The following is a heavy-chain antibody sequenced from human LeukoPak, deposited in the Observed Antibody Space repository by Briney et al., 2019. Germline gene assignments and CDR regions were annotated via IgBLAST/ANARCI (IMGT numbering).Heavy chain of an antibody. Sequence: SETLSLTCAVYGGSFSGYYWSWIRQPPGKGLEWIGEINHSGSTNYNPSLKSRVTISVDTSKNQFSLKLSSVTAADTAVYYCARVGGDIVVVPAAFRYYYGMDVWGQGTTVTVS. CDR2: INHSGST. J-gene: IGHJ6*02. D-gene: IGHD2-2*01. CDR3: ARVGGDIVVVPAAFRYYYGMDV. CDR1: GGSFSGYY. V-gene: IGHV4-34*01.